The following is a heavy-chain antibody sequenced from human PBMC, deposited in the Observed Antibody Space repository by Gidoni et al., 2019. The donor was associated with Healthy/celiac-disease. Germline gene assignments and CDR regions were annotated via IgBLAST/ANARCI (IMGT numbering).Heavy chain of an antibody. V-gene: IGHV3-21*01. CDR3: ARTTWIQLWYPFDY. CDR1: GFTFSSYS. CDR2: ISISSSYI. J-gene: IGHJ4*02. Sequence: EVQLVESGGGLVKPGGSLRLYCAASGFTFSSYSMTGVRQAPGKGLEWVSSISISSSYIYYADSVKGRFTISRDNAKNSLYLQMNSLRAEDTAVYYCARTTWIQLWYPFDYWGQGTLVTVSS. D-gene: IGHD5-18*01.